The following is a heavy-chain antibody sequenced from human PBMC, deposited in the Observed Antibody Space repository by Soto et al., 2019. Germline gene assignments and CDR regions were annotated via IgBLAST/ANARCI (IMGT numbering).Heavy chain of an antibody. CDR3: ASWGGRMQLWAGASYYYGMDV. J-gene: IGHJ6*02. D-gene: IGHD5-18*01. V-gene: IGHV4-34*12. Sequence: SETLSLTCAVYGGSFSGYYWSWIRQPPGKGLEWIGEFFLRVSTTYNPFFKSRVPISLDTSKNLFSLKLAFVPAADTVVYSFASWGGRMQLWAGASYYYGMDVWGQGTTVTVSS. CDR2: FFLRVST. CDR1: GGSFSGYY.